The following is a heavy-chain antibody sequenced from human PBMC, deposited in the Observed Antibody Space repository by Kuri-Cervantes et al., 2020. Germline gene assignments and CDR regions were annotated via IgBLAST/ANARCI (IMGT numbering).Heavy chain of an antibody. CDR2: ISYDGGNT. D-gene: IGHD4-17*01. CDR3: AKVQKKATETSYDYYYYGMDV. CDR1: GFTFSSYA. Sequence: GGSLRLSCAASGFTFSSYAMHWVRQAPGKGLEWVAVISYDGGNTYYADSVKGRFTISGDNSKNTLYLQMNSLRAEDTAVYYCAKVQKKATETSYDYYYYGMDVWGQGTTVTVSS. J-gene: IGHJ6*02. V-gene: IGHV3-30*01.